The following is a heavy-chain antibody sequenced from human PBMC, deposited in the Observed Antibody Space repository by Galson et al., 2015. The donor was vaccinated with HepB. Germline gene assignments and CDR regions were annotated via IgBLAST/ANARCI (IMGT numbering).Heavy chain of an antibody. CDR2: ISYDGSNK. V-gene: IGHV3-30*04. J-gene: IGHJ3*02. CDR3: AREERIVGATTAFDI. Sequence: SPRLSCAASGFTFSSYAMHWVRQAPGKGLEWVAVISYDGSNKYYADSVKGRFTISRDNSKNTLYLQMNSLRAEDTAVYYCAREERIVGATTAFDIWGQGTMVTVSS. CDR1: GFTFSSYA. D-gene: IGHD1-26*01.